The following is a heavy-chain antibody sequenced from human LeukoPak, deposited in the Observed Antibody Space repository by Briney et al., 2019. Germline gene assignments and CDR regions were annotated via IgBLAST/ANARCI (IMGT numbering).Heavy chain of an antibody. CDR3: ARDPYDLWSGAWDY. J-gene: IGHJ4*02. V-gene: IGHV3-7*01. Sequence: GGSLRLSCAASGFTFSSYWMSWVRQAPGKGLEWVANIKQDGSEKYYVDSVKGRFTISRDNAKNSLYLQMNSLRAEDTAVYYCARDPYDLWSGAWDYWGQGTLVTVSS. CDR1: GFTFSSYW. D-gene: IGHD3-3*01. CDR2: IKQDGSEK.